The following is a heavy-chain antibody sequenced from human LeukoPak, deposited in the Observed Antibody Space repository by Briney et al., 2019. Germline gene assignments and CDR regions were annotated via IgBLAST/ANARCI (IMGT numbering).Heavy chain of an antibody. CDR3: TRGPHYGHDY. J-gene: IGHJ4*02. V-gene: IGHV3-30*03. CDR1: GFTFSSYG. D-gene: IGHD3-10*01. CDR2: ISYDGNNK. Sequence: GGSLRLSCAASGFTFSSYGMHWVRQAPGKGLKWVAVISYDGNNKYYADSVEGRITISRDNSKNTLYLQMNSLRTEDTAVYYCTRGPHYGHDYWGQGTLVTVSS.